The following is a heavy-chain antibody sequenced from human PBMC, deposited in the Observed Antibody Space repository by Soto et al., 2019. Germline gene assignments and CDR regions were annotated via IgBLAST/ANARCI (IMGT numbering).Heavy chain of an antibody. CDR1: GFTFSDYY. J-gene: IGHJ5*02. D-gene: IGHD3-16*01. V-gene: IGHV3-11*05. CDR3: ARVPPHMSQPIQFVDP. CDR2: ISSSSSYT. Sequence: QVQLVESGGGLVKPGGSLRLSCAASGFTFSDYYMSWIRQAPGKGLEWVSYISSSSSYTNYADSVKGRFTISRDNAKNSLYLQMNSLRAEDTAVYYCARVPPHMSQPIQFVDPWGQGTLVTVSS.